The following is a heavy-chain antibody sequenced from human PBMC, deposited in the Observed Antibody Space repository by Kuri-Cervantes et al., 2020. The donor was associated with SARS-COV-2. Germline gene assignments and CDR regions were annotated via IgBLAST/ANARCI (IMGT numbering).Heavy chain of an antibody. D-gene: IGHD2-21*01. J-gene: IGHJ5*01. CDR2: ISYDGSNE. V-gene: IGHV3-30*01. CDR3: AKDRVGVLDS. Sequence: LSLTCAASGFTFSSCAMHWVRLAPGKGLEWVAFISYDGSNEYYADSVRGRFTISRDNSNNTLYPQVNSLRAEDTALYYCAKDRVGVLDSWGQGTQVTVSS. CDR1: GFTFSSCA.